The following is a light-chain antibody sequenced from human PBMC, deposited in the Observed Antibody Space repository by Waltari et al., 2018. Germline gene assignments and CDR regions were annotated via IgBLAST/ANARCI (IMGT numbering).Light chain of an antibody. CDR2: NNN. CDR3: AAWDDSLNGVV. Sequence: QSVLTQPPSASGTPGQRVTISCSGSSSNIGSHTVHWYQQLPGAAPKLLVYNNNQRPSGVPDRFSGSTSGTSASLAISGLQSEDEADYYCAAWDDSLNGVVFGGGTKLTVL. V-gene: IGLV1-44*01. J-gene: IGLJ2*01. CDR1: SSNIGSHT.